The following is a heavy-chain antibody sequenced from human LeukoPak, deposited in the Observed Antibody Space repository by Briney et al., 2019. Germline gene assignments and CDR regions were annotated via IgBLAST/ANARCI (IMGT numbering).Heavy chain of an antibody. Sequence: KSKTDGGTTDYAAPVKGRFTISRDDSKNTLYLQMNSLKTEDTAVYYCTTEVITGTIISDYWGQGTLVTVSS. CDR3: TTEVITGTIISDY. V-gene: IGHV3-15*01. D-gene: IGHD1-20*01. J-gene: IGHJ4*02. CDR2: KSKTDGGTT.